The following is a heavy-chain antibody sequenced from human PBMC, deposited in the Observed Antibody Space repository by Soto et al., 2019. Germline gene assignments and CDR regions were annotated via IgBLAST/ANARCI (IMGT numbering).Heavy chain of an antibody. CDR3: ARADSGYAHGYYYYGMDV. CDR2: ISSSSSTI. V-gene: IGHV3-48*01. Sequence: EVQLVESGGGLVQPGGSLRLSCAASGFTFSSYSMNWVRQAPGKGLEWVSYISSSSSTIYYADSVKGRFTISRDNAKNSLDLQRNSLRAEDTAVYYCARADSGYAHGYYYYGMDVWGQGTTVTVSS. J-gene: IGHJ6*02. D-gene: IGHD5-12*01. CDR1: GFTFSSYS.